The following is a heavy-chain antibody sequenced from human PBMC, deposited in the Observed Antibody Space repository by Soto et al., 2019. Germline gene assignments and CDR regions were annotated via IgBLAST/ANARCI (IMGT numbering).Heavy chain of an antibody. D-gene: IGHD3-16*01. Sequence: GGSLRLSCAASGFSFSDYYMSWIRQAPGKGLEWVSYISSSGSTIYYADSVKGRFTISRDNAKNSLYLQMNRLRAEDTAVYYCARGLDLRDPVDSFDPWCQGPLLTVSS. J-gene: IGHJ5*02. V-gene: IGHV3-11*01. CDR1: GFSFSDYY. CDR3: ARGLDLRDPVDSFDP. CDR2: ISSSGSTI.